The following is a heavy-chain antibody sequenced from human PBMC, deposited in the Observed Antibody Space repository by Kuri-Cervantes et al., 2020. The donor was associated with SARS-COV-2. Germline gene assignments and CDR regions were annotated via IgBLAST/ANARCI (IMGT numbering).Heavy chain of an antibody. CDR2: IYHSGST. CDR1: GYSISSGYY. J-gene: IGHJ4*02. CDR3: ARDSPEYSSSSSVPFDY. V-gene: IGHV4-38-2*02. D-gene: IGHD6-6*01. Sequence: GSLRLSCTVSGYSISSGYYWGWIRQPPGKGLEWIGSIYHSGSTNYNPSLKSRVTISVDTSKNQFSLKLSSVTAADTAVYYCARDSPEYSSSSSVPFDYWGQGTLVTVSS.